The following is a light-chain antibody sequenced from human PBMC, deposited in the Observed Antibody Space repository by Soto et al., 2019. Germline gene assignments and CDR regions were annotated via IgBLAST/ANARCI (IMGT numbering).Light chain of an antibody. CDR1: QSVRTN. CDR2: GAS. CDR3: QQYNSWPLT. J-gene: IGKJ4*01. V-gene: IGKV3-15*01. Sequence: ETMMTQSPATLSVSPGERATLSCRASQSVRTNLDWYQQETGQAPRLLIYGASTRATGIPARFSGSGSGTEFTLTISSLQSEDFAVYYCQQYNSWPLTFGGGTKVDIK.